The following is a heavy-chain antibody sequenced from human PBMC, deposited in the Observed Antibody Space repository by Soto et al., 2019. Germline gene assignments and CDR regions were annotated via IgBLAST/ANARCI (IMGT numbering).Heavy chain of an antibody. CDR1: GFTFSSYA. CDR2: ISYDGSNK. D-gene: IGHD6-19*01. Sequence: PGGSLRLSCAASGFTFSSYAMHWVRQAPGKGLEWVAVISYDGSNKYYADSVKGRFTISRDNSKNTLYLQMNSLRAEDTAVYYCAKDSNPRIAVASHWFDPWGQGTLVTLSS. J-gene: IGHJ5*02. CDR3: AKDSNPRIAVASHWFDP. V-gene: IGHV3-30-3*01.